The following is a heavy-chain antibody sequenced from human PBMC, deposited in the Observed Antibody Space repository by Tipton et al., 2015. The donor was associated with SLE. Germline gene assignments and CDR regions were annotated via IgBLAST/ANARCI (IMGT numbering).Heavy chain of an antibody. D-gene: IGHD4-17*01. J-gene: IGHJ6*03. CDR3: EGAATGTNYYLDV. Sequence: TLSLTCTVSDYSISSGYYWGWIRQPPGKGLEFIGSISYTGSTYYNLSLKSRVTISVDKSKNQFSLKLSSVTAADTAVYYCEGAATGTNYYLDVWGKGTTVTVSS. CDR2: ISYTGST. CDR1: DYSISSGYY. V-gene: IGHV4-38-2*02.